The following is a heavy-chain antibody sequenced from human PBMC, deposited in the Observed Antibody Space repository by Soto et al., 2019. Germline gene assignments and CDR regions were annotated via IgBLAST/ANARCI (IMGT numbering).Heavy chain of an antibody. V-gene: IGHV1-3*01. D-gene: IGHD1-26*01. CDR1: GYTFTSYA. J-gene: IGHJ4*02. Sequence: QVQLVQSGAEVKKPGDSVKVSCKASGYTFTSYAMHWVRQAPVQRLEWMGWINAGNGNTKYSKKFQGIVTITRDTYANTAYIELSSLRSEDTHVYYCAARGGIVGASFIDYGGQGTLDTVSS. CDR2: INAGNGNT. CDR3: AARGGIVGASFIDY.